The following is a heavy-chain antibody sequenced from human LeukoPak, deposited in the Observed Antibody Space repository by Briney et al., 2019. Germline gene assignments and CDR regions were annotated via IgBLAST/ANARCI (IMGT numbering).Heavy chain of an antibody. CDR1: GGSFSNYY. CDR2: ITHSGST. J-gene: IGHJ3*02. V-gene: IGHV4-34*01. D-gene: IGHD3-10*01. Sequence: SETLSLTCAVYGGSFSNYYWSWIRQSPGKGLEWIGEITHSGSTNYNPSLKSRVTISVDTSKNQFSLKLNSVTAADTAVYYCAKSNGYGLVDIWGQGTVVTVSS. CDR3: AKSNGYGLVDI.